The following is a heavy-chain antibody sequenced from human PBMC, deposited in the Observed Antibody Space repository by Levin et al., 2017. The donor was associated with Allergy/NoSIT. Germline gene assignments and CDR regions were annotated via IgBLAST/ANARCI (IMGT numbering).Heavy chain of an antibody. CDR2: ISYDGSNK. CDR3: ARGYYYGSGSPPFDY. CDR1: GFTFSSYA. V-gene: IGHV3-30*04. D-gene: IGHD3-10*01. Sequence: GESLKISCAASGFTFSSYAMHWVRQAPGKGLEWVAVISYDGSNKYYADSVKGRFTISRDNSKNTLYLQMNSLRAEDTAVYYCARGYYYGSGSPPFDYWGQGTLVTVSS. J-gene: IGHJ4*02.